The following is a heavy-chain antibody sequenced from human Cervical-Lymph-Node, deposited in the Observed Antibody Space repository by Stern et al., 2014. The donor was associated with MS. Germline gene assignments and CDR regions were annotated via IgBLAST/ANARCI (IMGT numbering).Heavy chain of an antibody. CDR2: IIPIIGMT. D-gene: IGHD1-7*01. Sequence: QVQLVQSGAEVKTPGSSVKVSCKASGGTFSGYAFSWVRQAPGQGLEWMGRIIPIIGMTNYAQRFQGRVTITAEKSTTTAYMELSGLGFDDTAVYYCATPPVETTSFDYWGQGTLVTVSS. CDR3: ATPPVETTSFDY. J-gene: IGHJ4*02. V-gene: IGHV1-69*09. CDR1: GGTFSGYA.